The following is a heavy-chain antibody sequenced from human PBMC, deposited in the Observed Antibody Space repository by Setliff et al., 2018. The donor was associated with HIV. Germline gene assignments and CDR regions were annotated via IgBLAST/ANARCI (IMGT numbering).Heavy chain of an antibody. D-gene: IGHD4-17*01. CDR1: GYSIGSCSF. Sequence: SETLSLTCAVSGYSIGSCSFWGWIRQPPGKGLEWIATIPHNGGTYYNPDPSLTGRVTISLDTSKNQFSLKLAFVTAADTAVYYCARYSTLTTNFDYWGQGTQVTSPQ. J-gene: IGHJ4*02. CDR2: IPHNGGT. V-gene: IGHV4-38-2*01. CDR3: ARYSTLTTNFDY.